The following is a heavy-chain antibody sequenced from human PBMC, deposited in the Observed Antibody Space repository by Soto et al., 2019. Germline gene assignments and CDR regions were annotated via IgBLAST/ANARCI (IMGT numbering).Heavy chain of an antibody. D-gene: IGHD3-3*01. CDR3: ARGIVMEWLSLAFDP. CDR2: IYYSGST. J-gene: IGHJ5*02. Sequence: PSETLSLTCTVSGGSVSSGSYYWRWIRQPPGKGLEWIGYIYYSGSTNYNPSLKSRVTISVDTSKNQFSLKLSSVTAADTAVYYCARGIVMEWLSLAFDPWGQGTLVTVSS. V-gene: IGHV4-61*01. CDR1: GGSVSSGSYY.